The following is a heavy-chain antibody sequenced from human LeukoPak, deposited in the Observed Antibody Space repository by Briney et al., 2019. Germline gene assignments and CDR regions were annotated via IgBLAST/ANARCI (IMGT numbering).Heavy chain of an antibody. J-gene: IGHJ4*02. V-gene: IGHV4-39*01. CDR3: ARHVSGWYYFDY. CDR2: IYYSGST. D-gene: IGHD6-19*01. Sequence: SETLSLTCTVSGGSVSSSSYYWGWIRQPPGKGLEWIGSIYYSGSTYYNPSLKSRVTISVDTSKSQFSLKLSSVTAADTAVYYCARHVSGWYYFDYWGQGTLVTVSS. CDR1: GGSVSSSSYY.